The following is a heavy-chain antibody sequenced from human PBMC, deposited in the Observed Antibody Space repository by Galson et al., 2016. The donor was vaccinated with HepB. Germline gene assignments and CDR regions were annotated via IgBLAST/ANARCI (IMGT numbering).Heavy chain of an antibody. CDR1: EYTFTKYT. V-gene: IGHV7-4-1*02. CDR2: INTDTGDP. J-gene: IGHJ6*02. D-gene: IGHD4-17*01. CDR3: ARDGDYGDYVYDTRYGMDV. Sequence: SVKVSCKASEYTFTKYTINWVRQAPGQGLEWMGWINTDTGDPTHAQDFTGRFVFSLDTSVSTAYLQISSLKAEDTAVYYCARDGDYGDYVYDTRYGMDVWGQGTTVTVSS.